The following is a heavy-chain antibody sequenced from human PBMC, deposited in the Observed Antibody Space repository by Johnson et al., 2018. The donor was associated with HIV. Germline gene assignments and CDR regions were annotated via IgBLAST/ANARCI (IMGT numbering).Heavy chain of an antibody. J-gene: IGHJ3*02. V-gene: IGHV3-30-3*01. D-gene: IGHD6-19*01. Sequence: QVQLVESGGGVVQPGRSLRLSCAASGFTFSSYAMHWVRQAPGKGLEWVAVISYDGSNKYYADSVKGRFTISSDNSKNTLYLQMNSLRAEDTAVYYCARDPLAVAGTPPSGAFDIWGQGTMVTVSS. CDR3: ARDPLAVAGTPPSGAFDI. CDR1: GFTFSSYA. CDR2: ISYDGSNK.